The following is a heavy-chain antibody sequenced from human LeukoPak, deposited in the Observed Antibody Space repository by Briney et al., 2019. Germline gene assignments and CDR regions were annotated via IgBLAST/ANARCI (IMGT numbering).Heavy chain of an antibody. J-gene: IGHJ4*02. CDR3: FYDSSGYYLTNFDY. CDR1: GGTFSSYA. Sequence: SVKVSCKASGGTFSSYAISWVRQAPGQGLEWMGRIIPIFGIANYAQKFQGRVTITADKSTGTAYMELSSLGSEDTAVYYCFYDSSGYYLTNFDYWGQGTLVTVSS. V-gene: IGHV1-69*04. D-gene: IGHD3-22*01. CDR2: IIPIFGIA.